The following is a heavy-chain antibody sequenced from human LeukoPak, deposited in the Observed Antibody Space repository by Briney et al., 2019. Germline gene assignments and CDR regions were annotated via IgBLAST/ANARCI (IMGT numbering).Heavy chain of an antibody. D-gene: IGHD1-26*01. CDR1: GFTFDDYA. CDR3: AKGLVYSGSYPLDY. V-gene: IGHV3-9*01. Sequence: GRSLRLSCAASGFTFDDYAMHWVRQAPGKGLEWVSGISWNSGSIGYADSVKGRFTISRDNAKNSLYLQMNSLRAEDTALYYCAKGLVYSGSYPLDYWGQGTLVTVSS. CDR2: ISWNSGSI. J-gene: IGHJ4*02.